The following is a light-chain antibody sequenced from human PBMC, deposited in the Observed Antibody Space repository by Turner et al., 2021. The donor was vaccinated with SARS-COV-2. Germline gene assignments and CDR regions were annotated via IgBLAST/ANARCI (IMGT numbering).Light chain of an antibody. CDR3: HLRKNGPYT. CDR1: QSVTNS. Sequence: EILLTQSPATLSLSPGARATLSCRASQSVTNSVVWYQQTPGQTPRLLIYDASNMATGIPDRFSGSGSGTDFTLTISSLEPEDLAVYFCHLRKNGPYTFGQGTKLEIK. CDR2: DAS. V-gene: IGKV3-11*01. J-gene: IGKJ2*01.